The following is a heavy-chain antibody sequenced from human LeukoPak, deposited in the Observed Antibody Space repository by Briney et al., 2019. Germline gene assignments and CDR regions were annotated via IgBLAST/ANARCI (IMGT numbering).Heavy chain of an antibody. CDR3: ARQSSASQYYFDY. J-gene: IGHJ4*02. CDR2: ISGSGGGT. V-gene: IGHV3-23*01. D-gene: IGHD6-19*01. Sequence: GGSLRLSFAVSGFTFIIYVMCWVRQAPGERLDWVTVISGSGGGTYYAGSVKVRFTITRDSSKNTLFLQLKSQRAEDTAVYYCARQSSASQYYFDYWGQGTLVTVSS. CDR1: GFTFIIYV.